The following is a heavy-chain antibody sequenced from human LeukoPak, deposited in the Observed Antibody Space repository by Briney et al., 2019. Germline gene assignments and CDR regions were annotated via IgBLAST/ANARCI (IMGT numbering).Heavy chain of an antibody. V-gene: IGHV1-2*02. CDR3: AREGSSGWYYYYGMDV. Sequence: ASVKVSCKASGYTFTGYYMHWVRQAPGQGLEWMGWINPNSGGTNYAQKFQGRVTMTRDTSISTAYMELSRLRSDDTAVYYCAREGSSGWYYYYGMDVWGQGTTATVSS. J-gene: IGHJ6*02. CDR1: GYTFTGYY. D-gene: IGHD6-19*01. CDR2: INPNSGGT.